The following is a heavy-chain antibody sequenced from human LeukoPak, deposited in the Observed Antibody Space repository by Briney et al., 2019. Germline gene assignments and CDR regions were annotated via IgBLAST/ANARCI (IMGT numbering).Heavy chain of an antibody. CDR3: ARDQGGYSSFDY. CDR1: GFTFSRYW. V-gene: IGHV3-7*01. Sequence: GGSLRLSRAASGFTFSRYWMTWVRQAPGKGLEWVANIKQDGSEKNYVDSVKGRFTISRDNAKNSLYLQMNSLRAEDTAVYYCARDQGGYSSFDYWGQGTLVTVSS. J-gene: IGHJ4*02. D-gene: IGHD5-18*01. CDR2: IKQDGSEK.